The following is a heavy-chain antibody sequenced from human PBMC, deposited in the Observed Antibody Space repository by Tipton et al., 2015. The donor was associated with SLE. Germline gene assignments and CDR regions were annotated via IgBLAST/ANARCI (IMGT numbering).Heavy chain of an antibody. CDR3: GRTAGRRAWFDP. CDR1: GFTFSSYW. CDR2: INSDGSST. V-gene: IGHV3-74*01. Sequence: GSLRLSCAASGFTFSSYWMHWVRQAPGKGLVWVSRINSDGSSTSYADSVKGRFTISRDNAKNTLYLQMNSLRAEDTAVYYCGRTAGRRAWFDPWGQGTLFAVSS. J-gene: IGHJ5*02. D-gene: IGHD6-13*01.